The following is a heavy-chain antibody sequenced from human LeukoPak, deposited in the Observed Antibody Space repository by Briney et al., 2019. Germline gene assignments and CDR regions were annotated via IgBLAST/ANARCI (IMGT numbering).Heavy chain of an antibody. CDR1: GGSISSYY. D-gene: IGHD3-3*01. J-gene: IGHJ5*02. CDR3: PRGPRDDFWSGYPVPNIWFDP. CDR2: IYYNGST. Sequence: SETLSLTCTVSGGSISSYYWSWIRQPPGKGLEWIGYIYYNGSTNYNPSLKSRVTISVDTSKNQFSLKLSSVTAAGTPVYYCPRGPRDDFWSGYPVPNIWFDPWGQGTLVTVSS. V-gene: IGHV4-59*01.